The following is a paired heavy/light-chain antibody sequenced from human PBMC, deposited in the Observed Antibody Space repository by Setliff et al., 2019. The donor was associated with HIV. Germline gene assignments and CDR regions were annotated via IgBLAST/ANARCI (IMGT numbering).Light chain of an antibody. V-gene: IGKV2-28*01. CDR2: LGS. J-gene: IGKJ5*01. CDR3: MQALQTVIT. Sequence: DIVMTQSPLSLPVTPGEPASISCRSSQSLLHSNGYKYLDWYLQKPGQSPQLLIYLGSNRASGVPDRFSGSGSGTDFTLKISRVEAEDVGVYYCMQALQTVITFGQGTRLEIK. CDR1: QSLLHSNGYKY.
Heavy chain of an antibody. CDR2: IYYSGNT. D-gene: IGHD3-9*01. CDR1: GGSISSTTHY. CDR3: ARHLYDILTGHNWYFDL. V-gene: IGHV4-39*01. J-gene: IGHJ2*01. Sequence: QLQLQESGPGLVKPSETLSLTCTVSGGSISSTTHYWGWIRQPPGKGLEWIGSIYYSGNTYSKPSLKSRVTISVDTSKNQFSLKLRSVTAADTAVYYCARHLYDILTGHNWYFDLWGRGTLVTVSS.